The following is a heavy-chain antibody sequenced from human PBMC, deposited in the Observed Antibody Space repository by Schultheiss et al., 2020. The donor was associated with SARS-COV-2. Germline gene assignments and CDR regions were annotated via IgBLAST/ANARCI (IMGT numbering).Heavy chain of an antibody. CDR2: IYYSGST. J-gene: IGHJ4*02. CDR3: ARVSYGDSAGGYYFDY. V-gene: IGHV4-59*01. Sequence: SETLSLTCTVSGGSISSYYWSWIRQPPGKGLEWIGYIYYSGSTNYNPSLKSRVTISVDTSKNQFSLKLSSVTAADTAVYYCARVSYGDSAGGYYFDYWGQGTLVTSPQ. D-gene: IGHD4-17*01. CDR1: GGSISSYY.